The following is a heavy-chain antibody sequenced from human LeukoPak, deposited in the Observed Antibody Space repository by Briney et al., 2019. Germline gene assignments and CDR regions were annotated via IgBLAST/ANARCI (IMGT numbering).Heavy chain of an antibody. CDR1: GFTFSRYV. D-gene: IGHD4-17*01. CDR2: ISSNGDST. V-gene: IGHV3-64D*08. CDR3: ARDKDYALDF. Sequence: PGGSLRLSCSASGFTFSRYVMHWVCQAPGKGLEYVSGISSNGDSTYYATSVKGRFTISRDNSKNTLYLQMSSLRVEDTAVYYCARDKDYALDFWGQGTLVTVSS. J-gene: IGHJ4*02.